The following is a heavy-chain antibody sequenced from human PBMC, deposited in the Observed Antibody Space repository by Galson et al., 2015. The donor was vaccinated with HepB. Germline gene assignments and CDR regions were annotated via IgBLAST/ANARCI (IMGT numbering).Heavy chain of an antibody. CDR3: ARDAMGRGSGSYSAFDY. Sequence: SLRLSCAASGFTFNTYTMQWVRQAPGKGLEWVATISSAGDIQFHADSVKGRFTFSRDNSENMLYLQMNSLRAEDTAVYYCARDAMGRGSGSYSAFDYWSQGALVTVSS. D-gene: IGHD1-26*01. CDR1: GFTFNTYT. CDR2: ISSAGDIQ. V-gene: IGHV3-30-3*01. J-gene: IGHJ4*02.